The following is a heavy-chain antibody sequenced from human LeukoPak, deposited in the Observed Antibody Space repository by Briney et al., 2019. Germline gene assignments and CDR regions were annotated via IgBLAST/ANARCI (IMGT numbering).Heavy chain of an antibody. D-gene: IGHD1-26*01. J-gene: IGHJ4*02. CDR3: ASPGELPFDY. V-gene: IGHV4-39*01. Sequence: SETLSLTCTVSGGSISSSSYYWGWIRQPPGKGLEWIGSIYYSGSTYYNPSLKSRVTISVDTSKNQFSLKLSSVTAADTAVYYCASPGELPFDYWGQGTLVTVSS. CDR2: IYYSGST. CDR1: GGSISSSSYY.